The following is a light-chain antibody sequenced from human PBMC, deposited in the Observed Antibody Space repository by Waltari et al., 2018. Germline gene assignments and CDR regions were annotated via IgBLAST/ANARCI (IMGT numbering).Light chain of an antibody. J-gene: IGLJ1*01. CDR2: EVS. CDR1: DSAVGAYDF. CDR3: SSYTTSSAPGV. V-gene: IGLV2-14*01. Sequence: SALTQPASVSGSPGQSITISCYGTDSAVGAYDFVSWYQQHPGKAPHLIIYEVSNRPSGISNRFSASKSGNTASLTISGLQAEDEADYYCSSYTTSSAPGVFGTGTRVTVL.